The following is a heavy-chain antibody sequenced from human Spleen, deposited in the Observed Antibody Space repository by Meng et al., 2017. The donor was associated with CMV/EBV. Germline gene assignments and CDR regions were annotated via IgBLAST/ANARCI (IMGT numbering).Heavy chain of an antibody. V-gene: IGHV3-30*02. Sequence: GESLKISCAASGFTFSSYWMHWVRQAPGKGLEWVAFIRYDGTNEDYADSVKGRFTISRDNSKNTLYLQMNSVRLEDTAVYYCAKDLGTEYQLLMEGNYHYYAMDVWGQGTTVTVSS. D-gene: IGHD2-2*01. CDR3: AKDLGTEYQLLMEGNYHYYAMDV. J-gene: IGHJ6*02. CDR2: IRYDGTNE. CDR1: GFTFSSYW.